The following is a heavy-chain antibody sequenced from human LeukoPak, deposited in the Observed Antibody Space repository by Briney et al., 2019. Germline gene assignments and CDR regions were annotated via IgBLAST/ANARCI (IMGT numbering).Heavy chain of an antibody. CDR3: ARDRSPRHYYDTSDYHGAAHY. Sequence: ASVKVSCKASGYTFTGYYMHWVRQAPGQGLEWMGWINPNSGGTNYAQKFQGRVTMTRDTSISTAYMELRSLRSDDTAVYYCARDRSPRHYYDTSDYHGAAHYWGQGTLVTVSS. D-gene: IGHD3-22*01. V-gene: IGHV1-2*02. CDR2: INPNSGGT. CDR1: GYTFTGYY. J-gene: IGHJ4*02.